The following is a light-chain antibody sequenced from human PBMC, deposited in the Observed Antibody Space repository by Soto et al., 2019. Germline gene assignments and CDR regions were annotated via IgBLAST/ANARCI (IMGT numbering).Light chain of an antibody. Sequence: EIVLTQSPGTLSLSPGERATLSCRASQSVSSSYLAWYQQKPGQAPRLLIYGASSRATGIPDRFSGSGSGTDFTLTISRREPEDLAVYYCQQEWTFGQGTKVEIK. J-gene: IGKJ1*01. CDR3: QQEWT. V-gene: IGKV3-20*01. CDR2: GAS. CDR1: QSVSSSY.